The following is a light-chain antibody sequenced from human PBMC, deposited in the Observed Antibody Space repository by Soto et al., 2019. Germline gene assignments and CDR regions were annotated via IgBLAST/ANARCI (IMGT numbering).Light chain of an antibody. V-gene: IGKV3D-20*02. J-gene: IGKJ5*01. Sequence: EIVFTQSPCTVSLSPLERSTLSCWAIQSVTSNYLAWYQQKPGQAPRLLIFGASIRVKGIPDRFIGSGSGTDFTLTISRLEPEDFAVYYCQQRSNWPPITFGQGTRLQIK. CDR3: QQRSNWPPIT. CDR1: QSVTSNY. CDR2: GAS.